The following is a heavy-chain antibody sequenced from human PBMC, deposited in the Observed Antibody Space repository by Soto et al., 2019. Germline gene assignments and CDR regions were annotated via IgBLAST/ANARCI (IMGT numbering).Heavy chain of an antibody. CDR3: ARDLLRYFDWSSYGMDV. Sequence: ETLSLTCTVSGGSISSSSYYWGWIRQPPGKGLEWIGSIYYSGSTYYYPSLKSRVTISVDTSASTAYMELSSLRSEDTAVYYCARDLLRYFDWSSYGMDVWGQGTTVTVSS. V-gene: IGHV4-39*02. CDR1: GGSISSSSYY. CDR2: IYYSGST. J-gene: IGHJ6*02. D-gene: IGHD3-9*01.